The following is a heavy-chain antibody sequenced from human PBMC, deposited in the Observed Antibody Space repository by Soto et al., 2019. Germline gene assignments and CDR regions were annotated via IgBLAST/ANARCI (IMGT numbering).Heavy chain of an antibody. Sequence: QVQLVQSGAEVKKPGASVKVSCKASGYTFASYAISWMRQAPGQGLEWMGWISDYNGNTNYAQKLQGRVTMTTDTSTSTAYMELMSLRSDDTAVYDGARDPPPPDYWGQGTLVTVSS. CDR3: ARDPPPPDY. CDR1: GYTFASYA. CDR2: ISDYNGNT. J-gene: IGHJ4*02. V-gene: IGHV1-18*01.